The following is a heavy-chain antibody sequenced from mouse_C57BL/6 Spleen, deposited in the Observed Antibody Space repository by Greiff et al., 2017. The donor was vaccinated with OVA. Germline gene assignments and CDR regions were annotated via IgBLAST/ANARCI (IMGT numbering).Heavy chain of an antibody. Sequence: EVQGVESGGGLVQPKGSLKLSCAASGFTFNTYAMHWVRQAPGKGLEWVARIRSKSSNYATYYADSVKDRFTISRDDSQSMLYLQMNNLKTEDTAMYYCVRDPYYYGSSYDWYFDVWGTGTTVTVSS. CDR2: IRSKSSNYAT. D-gene: IGHD1-1*01. CDR3: VRDPYYYGSSYDWYFDV. V-gene: IGHV10-3*01. CDR1: GFTFNTYA. J-gene: IGHJ1*03.